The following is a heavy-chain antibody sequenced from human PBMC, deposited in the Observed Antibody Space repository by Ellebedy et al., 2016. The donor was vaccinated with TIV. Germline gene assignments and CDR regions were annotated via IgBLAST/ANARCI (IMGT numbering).Heavy chain of an antibody. CDR3: AKDGVRWPFDY. CDR1: GFTFSSYT. Sequence: GGSLRLXXAASGFTFSSYTMNWVRQAPGKGLEWVSSITSSSSYIYYADSVKGRFTISRDNARNSLYLQMNSLRAEDTAVYYCAKDGVRWPFDYWGQGTLVTVSS. D-gene: IGHD4-23*01. V-gene: IGHV3-21*01. CDR2: ITSSSSYI. J-gene: IGHJ4*02.